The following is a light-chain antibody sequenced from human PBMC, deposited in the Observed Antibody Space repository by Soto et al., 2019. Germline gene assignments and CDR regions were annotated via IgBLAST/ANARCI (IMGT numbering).Light chain of an antibody. CDR3: CSYAGGTIFGV. J-gene: IGLJ1*01. CDR2: EDN. V-gene: IGLV2-23*02. CDR1: SSDVGFYKL. Sequence: QSALTQPASVSGSPGQSITISCTGTSSDVGFYKLVSWYQQHPGKVPKLIISEDNKRPSGVSNRFSGSKSGNTASLTISGLQAEDEADHYCCSYAGGTIFGVFAAGIKVNVL.